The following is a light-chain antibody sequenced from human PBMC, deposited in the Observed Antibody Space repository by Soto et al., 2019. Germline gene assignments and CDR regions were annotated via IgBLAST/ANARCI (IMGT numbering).Light chain of an antibody. V-gene: IGKV1-39*01. Sequence: DIQMTQSPSSLSASVGDRVTITCRASQTIRSDLNWYQQKPGKAPKLLIYAAASVQSGVPSRFSGSGSGSDFTLTISSLQPEYFATYYCQQSYSSPHTFGHGTRLEI. CDR2: AAA. J-gene: IGKJ5*01. CDR1: QTIRSD. CDR3: QQSYSSPHT.